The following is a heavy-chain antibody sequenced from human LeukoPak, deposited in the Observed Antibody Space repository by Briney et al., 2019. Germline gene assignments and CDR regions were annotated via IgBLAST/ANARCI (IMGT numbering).Heavy chain of an antibody. CDR1: GFTFSSYS. V-gene: IGHV3-48*01. Sequence: GGSLRLSCAASGFTFSSYSMNWVRQAPGKRLEWVSYISSSSSTIYYADSVKGRFTISRDNAKNSLYLQMNSLRAEDTAVYYCAKSAGMLEQWLVPLYFDYWGQGTLVTVSS. J-gene: IGHJ4*02. CDR3: AKSAGMLEQWLVPLYFDY. D-gene: IGHD6-19*01. CDR2: ISSSSSTI.